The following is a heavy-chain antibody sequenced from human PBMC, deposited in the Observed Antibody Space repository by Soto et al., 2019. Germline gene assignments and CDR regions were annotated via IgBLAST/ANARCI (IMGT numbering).Heavy chain of an antibody. V-gene: IGHV1-2*02. CDR3: ARAMYSSSWYRAFDI. D-gene: IGHD6-13*01. J-gene: IGHJ3*02. CDR2: INPNSGGT. CDR1: GYTFTSYG. Sequence: ASVKVSCKASGYTFTSYGISWVRQAPGQGLEWMGWINPNSGGTNYAQKFQGRVTMTRDTSISTAYMELSRLRSDDTAVYYCARAMYSSSWYRAFDIWGQGTMVTVS.